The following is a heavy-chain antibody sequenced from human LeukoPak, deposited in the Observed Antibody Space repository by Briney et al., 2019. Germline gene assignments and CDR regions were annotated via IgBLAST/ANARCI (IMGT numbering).Heavy chain of an antibody. V-gene: IGHV3-15*01. Sequence: PGGSLRLSCAASGFTFSSYGMHWVRQAPGKGLEWVGRIKSKTDGGTTDYAAPVKGRFAVSRDDSKNTLYLQMNSLKTEDTAVYYCTMDWLVWFGDLSSPPDYWGQGTLVTVSS. D-gene: IGHD3-10*01. CDR2: IKSKTDGGTT. CDR1: GFTFSSYG. CDR3: TMDWLVWFGDLSSPPDY. J-gene: IGHJ4*02.